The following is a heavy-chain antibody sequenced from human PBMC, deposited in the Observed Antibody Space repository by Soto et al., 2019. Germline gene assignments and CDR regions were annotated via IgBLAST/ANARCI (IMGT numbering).Heavy chain of an antibody. Sequence: SETLALTCAVSSHSISSSNSWIWVPHPPRKGLEWIGEIYHSGSTNYNPSLKSRVTISVDTSKNQFSLKLSSVTAADTAVYYCARGCPMTTVPTTFENYYYYYMDVWGKGTTVTVSS. J-gene: IGHJ6*03. CDR1: SHSISSSNS. V-gene: IGHV4-4*02. D-gene: IGHD4-4*01. CDR3: ARGCPMTTVPTTFENYYYYYMDV. CDR2: IYHSGST.